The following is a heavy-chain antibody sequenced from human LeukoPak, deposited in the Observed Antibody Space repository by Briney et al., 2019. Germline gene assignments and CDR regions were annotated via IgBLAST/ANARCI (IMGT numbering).Heavy chain of an antibody. Sequence: GSLRLSCAASGFTVSSNYMSWVRQAPGKGLEWVSVIYSGGSTYYADSVKGRFTISRDNSKNTLYLQMNSLRAEDTAVYYCAREGTNAYCSGGSCYGLYFDYWGQGTLVTVSS. V-gene: IGHV3-66*01. CDR3: AREGTNAYCSGGSCYGLYFDY. CDR1: GFTVSSNY. D-gene: IGHD2-15*01. J-gene: IGHJ4*02. CDR2: IYSGGST.